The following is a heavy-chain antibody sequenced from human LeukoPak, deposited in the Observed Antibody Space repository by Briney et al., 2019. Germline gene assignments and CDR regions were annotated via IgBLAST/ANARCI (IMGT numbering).Heavy chain of an antibody. CDR2: IYYGGNT. J-gene: IGHJ4*02. CDR1: GGSISSSSFY. D-gene: IGHD5-24*01. CDR3: ARSRDGYISTFDY. Sequence: SETLSLTCTVSGGSISSSSFYWGWIRQPPGKGLVWIGSIYYGGNTYYNPSLKSRVTISVDTSKNQFSLKLSSVTAADTAVYYCARSRDGYISTFDYWGQGALVTVSS. V-gene: IGHV4-39*01.